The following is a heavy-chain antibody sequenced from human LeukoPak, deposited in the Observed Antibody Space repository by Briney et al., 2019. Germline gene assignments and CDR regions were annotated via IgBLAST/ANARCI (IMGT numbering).Heavy chain of an antibody. D-gene: IGHD3-16*02. CDR3: ARAVGAYDYVWGSYRYRGYMDV. CDR2: IYYSGST. V-gene: IGHV4-39*07. CDR1: GGSISSSSYY. Sequence: SETLSLTCTVSGGSISSSSYYWGWIRQPPGKGLEWIGSIYYSGSTYYNPSLKSRVTISVDASKNQFSLKLSSVTAADTAVYYCARAVGAYDYVWGSYRYRGYMDVWGKGTTVTISS. J-gene: IGHJ6*03.